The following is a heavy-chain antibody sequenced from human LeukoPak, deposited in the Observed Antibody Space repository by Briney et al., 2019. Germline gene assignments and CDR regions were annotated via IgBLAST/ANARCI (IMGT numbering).Heavy chain of an antibody. CDR3: AKEDPMVRGVFDY. CDR1: GFTFDDYA. CDR2: ISWNSGSI. V-gene: IGHV3-9*01. J-gene: IGHJ4*02. Sequence: GGSLRLSCAASGFTFDDYAMHWVRQAPGKGLEWVSGISWNSGSIGYADSVKGRFTISRDNAKNSLYLQMNSLRAEDTALYYCAKEDPMVRGVFDYWGQGTLVTVSS. D-gene: IGHD3-10*01.